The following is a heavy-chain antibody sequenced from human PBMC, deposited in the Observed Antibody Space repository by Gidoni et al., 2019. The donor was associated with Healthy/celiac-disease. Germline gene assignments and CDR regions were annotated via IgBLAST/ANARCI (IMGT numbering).Heavy chain of an antibody. CDR1: GGSISSYY. CDR3: ARVEYGDYGMDV. V-gene: IGHV4-59*01. Sequence: QVQLQESGPGLVKPSETLSLTCTVSGGSISSYYWSWIRQPPGKGLEWIGYIYYSGSTNYNPSLKSRVTISVDTSKNQFSLKLSSVTAEDTAVYYCARVEYGDYGMDVWGQGTTVTVSS. CDR2: IYYSGST. J-gene: IGHJ6*02. D-gene: IGHD4-17*01.